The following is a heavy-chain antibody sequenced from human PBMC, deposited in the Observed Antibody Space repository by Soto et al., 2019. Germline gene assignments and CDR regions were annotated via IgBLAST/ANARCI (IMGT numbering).Heavy chain of an antibody. CDR1: GGSISSSSYY. CDR2: INYSGST. V-gene: IGHV4-39*01. CDR3: ARPSSWSNWFDP. D-gene: IGHD6-13*01. J-gene: IGHJ5*02. Sequence: NPSETLSLTCTVSGGSISSSSYYWGWIRQPPGKGLEWIGSINYSGSTYYNPSLKSRVTISVDTSKNQFSLKLSSVTAADTAVYYCARPSSWSNWFDPWGQGTLVTVSS.